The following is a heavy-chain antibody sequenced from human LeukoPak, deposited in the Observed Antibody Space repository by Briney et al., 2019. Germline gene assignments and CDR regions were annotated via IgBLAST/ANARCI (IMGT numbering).Heavy chain of an antibody. CDR1: GYSFTSYW. Sequence: GESLKISCKGSGYSFTSYWIGWARQMPGKGLEWMGIIYPGDSDTRYSPSFQGQVTISADKSISTAYLQWSSLKASDTAMYYCARRAGGSGWYGGDFDSWGQGTLVTVSS. V-gene: IGHV5-51*01. CDR2: IYPGDSDT. J-gene: IGHJ4*02. CDR3: ARRAGGSGWYGGDFDS. D-gene: IGHD6-19*01.